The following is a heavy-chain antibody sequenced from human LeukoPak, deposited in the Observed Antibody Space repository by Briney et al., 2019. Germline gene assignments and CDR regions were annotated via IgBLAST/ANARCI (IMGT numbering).Heavy chain of an antibody. CDR1: GFTFSSYS. J-gene: IGHJ3*02. Sequence: GGSLRLSCAASGFTFSSYSMNWVRQAPGKGLEWVSYISSSSSTIYYADSVKGRFTISRDNAKNSLYLQMNSLRAEDTAVYYCARTSGALWFGAFDAFDIWGQGTMVTVSS. V-gene: IGHV3-48*04. D-gene: IGHD3-10*01. CDR2: ISSSSSTI. CDR3: ARTSGALWFGAFDAFDI.